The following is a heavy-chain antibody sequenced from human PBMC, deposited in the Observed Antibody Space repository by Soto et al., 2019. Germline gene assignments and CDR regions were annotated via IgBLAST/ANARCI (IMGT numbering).Heavy chain of an antibody. Sequence: QVQLVQSGAEVKKPGASVKVSCKASGYTFTSYGISWVRQAPGQGLEWMGWISAYNGNTNYAQKLQGRVTMTTDTSTSTAYMELGSLRSDDTAVYYCARDPRGVGATDYDYGMDVWGQGTTVTVSS. CDR1: GYTFTSYG. J-gene: IGHJ6*02. D-gene: IGHD1-26*01. CDR2: ISAYNGNT. V-gene: IGHV1-18*04. CDR3: ARDPRGVGATDYDYGMDV.